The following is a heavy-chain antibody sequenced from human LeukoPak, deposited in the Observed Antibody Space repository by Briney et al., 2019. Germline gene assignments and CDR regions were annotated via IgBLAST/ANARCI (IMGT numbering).Heavy chain of an antibody. J-gene: IGHJ4*02. CDR1: GFTFSSYA. CDR3: AKADRYSGSYFSDY. D-gene: IGHD1-26*01. Sequence: PGGSLRLSCAASGFTFSSYAMSWVRQAPGKGLEWVSAISGSGGSTYYADSVKGRFTISRDNSKNTPYLQMNSLRAEDTAVYYCAKADRYSGSYFSDYWGQGTLLTVSS. V-gene: IGHV3-23*01. CDR2: ISGSGGST.